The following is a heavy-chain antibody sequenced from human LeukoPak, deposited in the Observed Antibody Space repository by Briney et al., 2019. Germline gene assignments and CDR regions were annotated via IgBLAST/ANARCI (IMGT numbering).Heavy chain of an antibody. Sequence: PSEILSLTCTVSGGSISSYNWSWIRRPPGKGLEWIGYIYYSGSTNSNPSLKSRVTISVDTSKNQFSLKLSSVTAADTAVYYCARGGADVDTAIRFDYWGQGTLVTVSS. CDR2: IYYSGST. CDR3: ARGGADVDTAIRFDY. CDR1: GGSISSYN. D-gene: IGHD5-18*01. V-gene: IGHV4-59*01. J-gene: IGHJ4*02.